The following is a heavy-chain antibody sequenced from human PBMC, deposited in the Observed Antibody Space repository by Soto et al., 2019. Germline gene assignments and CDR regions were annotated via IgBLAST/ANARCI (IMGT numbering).Heavy chain of an antibody. CDR2: IYPGDSDT. J-gene: IGHJ6*02. Sequence: GESLKISCKGSGYSFTSYWIGWVRQMPGKGLEWMGIIYPGDSDTRYSPSFQGQVTISADKSISTAYLQWSSLKASDTAMYYCARRGYDYVTHYYGMDVWGQGTTVTVSS. D-gene: IGHD5-12*01. CDR1: GYSFTSYW. CDR3: ARRGYDYVTHYYGMDV. V-gene: IGHV5-51*01.